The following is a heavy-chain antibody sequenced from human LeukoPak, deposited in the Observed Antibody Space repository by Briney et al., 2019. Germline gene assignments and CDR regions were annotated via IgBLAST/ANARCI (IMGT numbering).Heavy chain of an antibody. J-gene: IGHJ6*03. CDR1: GGSISSSSYY. Sequence: SETLSLTCTVSGGSISSSSYYWGWIRQPPGKGLEWIGSIYYSGSTYYNPSLKSRVTISVDTSKNQFSLKLSSVTAADTAVYYCARPAETLYYYYYMDVWGKGTTVTVSS. V-gene: IGHV4-39*01. CDR3: ARPAETLYYYYYMDV. CDR2: IYYSGST.